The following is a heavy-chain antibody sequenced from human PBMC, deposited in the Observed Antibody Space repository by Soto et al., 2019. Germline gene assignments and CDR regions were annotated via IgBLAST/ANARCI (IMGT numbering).Heavy chain of an antibody. Sequence: SVKVSCKASGGTFSSYAISWVRQAPGQGLEWMGGIIPIFGTANYAQKFQGRVTITADESTSTAYMELSSLRSEDTAVYYCARDQTSSCSGGSCYYGMDVWGQGTTVTVSS. CDR2: IIPIFGTA. J-gene: IGHJ6*02. CDR1: GGTFSSYA. V-gene: IGHV1-69*13. CDR3: ARDQTSSCSGGSCYYGMDV. D-gene: IGHD2-15*01.